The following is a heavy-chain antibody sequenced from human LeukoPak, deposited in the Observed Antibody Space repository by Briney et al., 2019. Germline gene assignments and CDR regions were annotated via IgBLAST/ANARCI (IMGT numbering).Heavy chain of an antibody. CDR1: GYTFTTHF. CDR3: ARERGELHRELDS. J-gene: IGHJ4*02. D-gene: IGHD1-26*01. CDR2: INPSGGSA. V-gene: IGHV1-46*01. Sequence: EASVTVSCKASGYTFTTHFIHWVRQAPGQGLQWMGMINPSGGSAIYAQKFQGRVTMTSDTSTSTVYMELRSLRSEDTALYFCARERGELHRELDSWGQGTLVTVSS.